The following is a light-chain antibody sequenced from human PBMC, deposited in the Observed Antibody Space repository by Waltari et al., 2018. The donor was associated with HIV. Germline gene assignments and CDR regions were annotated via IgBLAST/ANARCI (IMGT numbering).Light chain of an antibody. J-gene: IGKJ1*01. CDR2: GAS. CDR1: QNIRNY. CDR3: QQSYSTLTWT. V-gene: IGKV1-39*01. Sequence: DIQMTQSPSSRSASVGDRVTITCRASQNIRNYVNWYQQKPGKAPKFLIYGASGLQSGVPSRFSGSGSGTDFTLTISSLQPEDFATYYCQQSYSTLTWTFGQGTKVE.